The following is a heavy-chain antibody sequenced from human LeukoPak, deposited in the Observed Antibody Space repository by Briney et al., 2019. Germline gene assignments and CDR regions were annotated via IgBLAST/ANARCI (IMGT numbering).Heavy chain of an antibody. Sequence: SETLSLTCTVSGDSIGSYYWTWIRQPPGKGLEWIGYISYSGTTNYSPSLESRVAISRDTSKNQFSLMVISVTAADTAVYYCARFGAYQGGYWGQGTLVTVSS. CDR2: ISYSGTT. D-gene: IGHD3-10*01. CDR1: GDSIGSYY. J-gene: IGHJ4*02. CDR3: ARFGAYQGGY. V-gene: IGHV4-59*08.